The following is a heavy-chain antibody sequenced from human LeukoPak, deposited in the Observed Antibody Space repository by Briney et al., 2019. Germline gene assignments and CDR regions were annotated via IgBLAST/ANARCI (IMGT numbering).Heavy chain of an antibody. V-gene: IGHV4-59*01. CDR2: IYDSGST. D-gene: IGHD5-12*01. Sequence: QTSETLSLTCTVSGGSISSYHWSWIRQPPGKGLEWIGYIYDSGSTNHNPSLKSRVTISLDTSTNRFSLKLNSVTAADTAVYYCARDLRGYGDFFDYWGQGTLVTVSS. J-gene: IGHJ4*02. CDR1: GGSISSYH. CDR3: ARDLRGYGDFFDY.